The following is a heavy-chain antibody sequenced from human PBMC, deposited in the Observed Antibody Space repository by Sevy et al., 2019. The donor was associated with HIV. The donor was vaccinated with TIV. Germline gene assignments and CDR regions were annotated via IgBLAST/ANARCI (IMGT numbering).Heavy chain of an antibody. CDR3: VRAYSSSRTVYFDY. V-gene: IGHV3-30-3*01. Sequence: GGSLRLSCAASGFTFSSYAMHWVRQAPGKGLEWVAVISYDGSNKYYADSVKGRFTISRDNSKNTLYLQMNSLRAEDTAVYYCVRAYSSSRTVYFDYWGQGTLVTVSS. CDR1: GFTFSSYA. J-gene: IGHJ4*02. D-gene: IGHD6-13*01. CDR2: ISYDGSNK.